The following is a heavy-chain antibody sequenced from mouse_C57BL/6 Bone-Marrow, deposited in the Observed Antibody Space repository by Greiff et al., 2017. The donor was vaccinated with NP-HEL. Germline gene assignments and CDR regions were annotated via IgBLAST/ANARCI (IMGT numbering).Heavy chain of an antibody. J-gene: IGHJ1*03. CDR2: IHPNSGST. CDR3: ARWNYGSSWYFDV. CDR1: GYTFTSYW. D-gene: IGHD1-1*01. V-gene: IGHV1-64*01. Sequence: QVQLQQPGAELVKPGASVKLSCKASGYTFTSYWMHWVKPRPGQGLEWIGMIHPNSGSTNYNEKFKSKATLTVDKSSSTAYMQLSSLTSEDSAVYYCARWNYGSSWYFDVWGTGTTVTVSS.